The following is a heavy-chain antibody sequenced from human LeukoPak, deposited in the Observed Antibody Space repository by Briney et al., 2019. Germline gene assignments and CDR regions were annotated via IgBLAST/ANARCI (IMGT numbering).Heavy chain of an antibody. Sequence: SETLSLTCTVSGGSISIYYWSWIRQPPGKGLEWIGYIYYTGSTNYNPSLKSRVTISVDTSKNQFSLKLSSVTAADTAVYYCARDRGDGYDYFWDYWGQGTLVTVSS. D-gene: IGHD5-12*01. J-gene: IGHJ4*02. CDR1: GGSISIYY. CDR3: ARDRGDGYDYFWDY. CDR2: IYYTGST. V-gene: IGHV4-59*01.